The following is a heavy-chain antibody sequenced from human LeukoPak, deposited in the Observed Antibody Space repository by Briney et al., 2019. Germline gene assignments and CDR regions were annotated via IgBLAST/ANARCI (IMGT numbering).Heavy chain of an antibody. CDR2: ITSRSAFT. CDR1: GFSFNEYS. V-gene: IGHV3-48*01. D-gene: IGHD3-16*01. Sequence: GGSLRLSCVGSGFSFNEYSMNGVRQSPGKGLEWISYITSRSAFTYFAGSVKGRFTISRDDARNSVYLHLNALRVDDTAVYYCARDLTSAYWSPGGYYYYMDVWGKGTAVTVSS. CDR3: ARDLTSAYWSPGGYYYYMDV. J-gene: IGHJ6*03.